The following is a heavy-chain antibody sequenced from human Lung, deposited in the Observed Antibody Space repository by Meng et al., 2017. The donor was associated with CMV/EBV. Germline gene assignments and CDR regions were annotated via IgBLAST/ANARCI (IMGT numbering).Heavy chain of an antibody. D-gene: IGHD2-2*02. CDR2: ISSDGSSTR. V-gene: IGHV3-74*01. Sequence: GGSXRLXCAASGFTFSTYWMHWVRQVPGKGLVWVSRISSDGSSTRSYADSVKGRFTISRDNAKNTLYLQMNSLRAEDTAVYYCVRGAMCSSTSCYKYYYYGMDVWGQGXTVVVSS. CDR3: VRGAMCSSTSCYKYYYYGMDV. CDR1: GFTFSTYW. J-gene: IGHJ6*02.